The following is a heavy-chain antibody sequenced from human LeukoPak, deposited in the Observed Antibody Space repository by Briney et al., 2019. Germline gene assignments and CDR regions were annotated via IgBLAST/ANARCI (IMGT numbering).Heavy chain of an antibody. CDR2: INHSGGT. J-gene: IGHJ4*02. D-gene: IGHD5-24*01. CDR3: ARRGFGDGYNV. CDR1: GGSFSGYY. V-gene: IGHV4-34*01. Sequence: SETLSLTCAVYGGSFSGYYWSWNRQPPGKGLEWIGEINHSGGTNYNPSLKSRVTISVDTSKNQFSLKLSSVTAADTAVYYCARRGFGDGYNVWGQGTLVTVSS.